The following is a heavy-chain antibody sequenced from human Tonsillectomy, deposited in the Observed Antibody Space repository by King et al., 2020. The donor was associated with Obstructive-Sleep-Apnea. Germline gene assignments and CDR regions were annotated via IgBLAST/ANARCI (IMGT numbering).Heavy chain of an antibody. Sequence: VQLQQWGAGLLKPSETLSLTCAVYGGSFSGYYWSWIRQPPGKGLEWIGEINHSGSTNYTPSLKSRVTISVDTSTNPFSLKLSSLTAADTAVYYFAILSLYDDMWTGGGLYYYYGMDVWGQGTTVTVSS. CDR3: AILSLYDDMWTGGGLYYYYGMDV. V-gene: IGHV4-34*01. J-gene: IGHJ6*02. CDR1: GGSFSGYY. CDR2: INHSGST. D-gene: IGHD3-9*01.